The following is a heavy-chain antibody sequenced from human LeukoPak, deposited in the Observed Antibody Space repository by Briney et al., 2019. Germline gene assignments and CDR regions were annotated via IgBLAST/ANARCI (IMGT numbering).Heavy chain of an antibody. CDR1: GLIFSSYW. CDR2: IKKDGSEK. V-gene: IGHV3-7*01. D-gene: IGHD6-19*01. Sequence: GGSLRLSCAASGLIFSSYWMSWVRQAPGKGLEWVANIKKDGSEKYYVDSVKGRFTISRDNAKNSLYLQMNSLRAEDTAVYYCARDPWLVQGYWGQGTLVTVSS. CDR3: ARDPWLVQGY. J-gene: IGHJ4*02.